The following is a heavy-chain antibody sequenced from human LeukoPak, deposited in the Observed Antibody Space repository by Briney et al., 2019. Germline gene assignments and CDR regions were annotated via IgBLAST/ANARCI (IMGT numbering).Heavy chain of an antibody. D-gene: IGHD3-10*01. J-gene: IGHJ4*02. CDR2: IYYSGST. Sequence: ASETLSLTCAVSGGSISSGGYSWSWIRQPPGKGLEWIGYIYYSGSTYYNPSLKSRVTISVDTSKNQFSLKLSSVTAADTAVYYCARTRYYYNSRSYGAPYYFDYWGQGTLVTVSS. V-gene: IGHV4-30-4*07. CDR1: GGSISSGGYS. CDR3: ARTRYYYNSRSYGAPYYFDY.